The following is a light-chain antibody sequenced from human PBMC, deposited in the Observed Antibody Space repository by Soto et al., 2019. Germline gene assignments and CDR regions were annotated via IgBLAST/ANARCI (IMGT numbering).Light chain of an antibody. Sequence: DIQMTQSPSTLSASVGDRVTITCRASQIISSWLAWYQQKPGKAPKLLIYDASSLESGVPSRFSGSRSGTEFTLTISSLQPDDFATYYCQHYNSYSEAFGQGTKVDIK. CDR1: QIISSW. V-gene: IGKV1-5*01. CDR3: QHYNSYSEA. CDR2: DAS. J-gene: IGKJ1*01.